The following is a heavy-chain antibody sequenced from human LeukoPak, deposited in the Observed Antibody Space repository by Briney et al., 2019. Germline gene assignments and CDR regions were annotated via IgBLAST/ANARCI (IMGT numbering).Heavy chain of an antibody. Sequence: GGSLRLSCAASGFTFSSYSMNWVRQAPGKGLVWVSRINSDGRRTTYAESVKGRFTISRDNAKNTLYLQMNNLRAEDTAVYYCASLFLCYGCSSSSASVNIWGQGTMVTVSS. CDR1: GFTFSSYS. CDR2: INSDGRRT. J-gene: IGHJ3*02. D-gene: IGHD6-6*01. CDR3: ASLFLCYGCSSSSASVNI. V-gene: IGHV3-74*01.